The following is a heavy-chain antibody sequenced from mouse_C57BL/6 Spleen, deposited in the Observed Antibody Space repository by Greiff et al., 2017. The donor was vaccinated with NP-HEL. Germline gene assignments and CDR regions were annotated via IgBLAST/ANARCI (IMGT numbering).Heavy chain of an antibody. V-gene: IGHV5-4*01. CDR3: ARDLRSLLDY. Sequence: EVKLVESGGGLVKPGGSLKLSCAASGFTFSSYAMSWVRQTPEKRLEWVATISDGGSYTYYPDNVKGRFTISRDNAKNNLYLQMSHLKSEDTAMYYCARDLRSLLDYWGQGTTLTVSS. D-gene: IGHD1-1*01. J-gene: IGHJ2*01. CDR1: GFTFSSYA. CDR2: ISDGGSYT.